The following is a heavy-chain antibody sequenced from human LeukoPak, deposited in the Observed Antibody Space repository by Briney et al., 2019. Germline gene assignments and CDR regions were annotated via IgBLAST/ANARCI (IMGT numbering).Heavy chain of an antibody. CDR2: ISYDGSNK. D-gene: IGHD4-23*01. Sequence: GGSLRLSCAASGFTFSSYGMHWVRQAPGKGLEWVAVISYDGSNKYYADSVKGRFTISRDNSKNTLYLQMNSLRAEDTAVYYCAKDSDGATLVGYFDHWGQGTLVTVSS. V-gene: IGHV3-30*18. CDR3: AKDSDGATLVGYFDH. J-gene: IGHJ4*02. CDR1: GFTFSSYG.